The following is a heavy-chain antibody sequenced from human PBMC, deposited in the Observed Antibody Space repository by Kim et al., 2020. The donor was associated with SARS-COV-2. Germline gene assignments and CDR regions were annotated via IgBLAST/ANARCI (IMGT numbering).Heavy chain of an antibody. CDR2: DGRTT. CDR3: TTARGGHY. Sequence: DGRTTSYAAPVKGRYTISRDDSKNTLYLQMNSLKTEDTAIYYCTTARGGHYWGQGTLVIVSS. J-gene: IGHJ4*02. D-gene: IGHD3-16*01. V-gene: IGHV3-15*06.